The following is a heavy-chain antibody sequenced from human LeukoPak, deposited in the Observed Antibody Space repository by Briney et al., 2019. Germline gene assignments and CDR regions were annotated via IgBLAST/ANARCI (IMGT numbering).Heavy chain of an antibody. CDR1: GFSFDDYG. J-gene: IGHJ2*01. D-gene: IGHD6-19*01. V-gene: IGHV3-20*04. CDR2: INWNGGST. CDR3: ARDLDSSGFVSWYFDL. Sequence: AGGSLRLSCAASGFSFDDYGMSWVRQAPGKGLEWVSGINWNGGSTGYADSVKGRFTIFRDNARNFVYLQMNSLRAEDTAVYYCARDLDSSGFVSWYFDLWGRGTLVTVSS.